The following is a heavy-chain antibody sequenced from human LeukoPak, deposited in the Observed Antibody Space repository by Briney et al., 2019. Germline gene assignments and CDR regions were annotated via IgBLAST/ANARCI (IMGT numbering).Heavy chain of an antibody. Sequence: GGSLRLSCAASGFTFDDFAMSWVRQVPGKGLEWVSTINWNGGSIGHADSVKGRFTISRDNAKNSLYMQMESLRDEDTAIYYCARDTLEYSNSPDALDIWGQGTMVTVSS. CDR2: INWNGGSI. D-gene: IGHD4-23*01. CDR1: GFTFDDFA. V-gene: IGHV3-20*04. CDR3: ARDTLEYSNSPDALDI. J-gene: IGHJ3*02.